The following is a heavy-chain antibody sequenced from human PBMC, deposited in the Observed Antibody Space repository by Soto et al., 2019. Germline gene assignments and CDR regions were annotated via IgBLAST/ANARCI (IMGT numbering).Heavy chain of an antibody. CDR3: ARHAPYFSAGSCRYLPYYYMDV. CDR2: SYCGGSP. J-gene: IGHJ6*03. D-gene: IGHD2-15*01. V-gene: IGHV4-39*01. CDR1: YGSITSSTSY. Sequence: SPNCPVLYGSITSSTSYHCCIRQPPGKGLEWIGESYCGGSPYYNPPLHRRVTLSVVTSKSVFSLRLSSVSAADTAVCYCARHAPYFSAGSCRYLPYYYMDVWGKGTTVTVSS.